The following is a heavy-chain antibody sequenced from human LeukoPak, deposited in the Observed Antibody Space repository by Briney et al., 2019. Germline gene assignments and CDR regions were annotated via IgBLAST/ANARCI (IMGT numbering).Heavy chain of an antibody. CDR3: ARSRDGYNFAFDY. Sequence: GGSLRLSCTASGFTFGDYAMSWVRQAPGKGLEWVGFIRSKAYGGTTEYAASVKGRFTISRDDSKSIAYLQMNSLKTEDTAVYYCARSRDGYNFAFDYWGRGTLVTVSS. J-gene: IGHJ4*02. CDR2: IRSKAYGGTT. CDR1: GFTFGDYA. V-gene: IGHV3-49*04. D-gene: IGHD5-24*01.